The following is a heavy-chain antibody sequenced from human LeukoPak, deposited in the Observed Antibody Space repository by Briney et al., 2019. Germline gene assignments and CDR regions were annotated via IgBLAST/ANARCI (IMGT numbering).Heavy chain of an antibody. J-gene: IGHJ4*02. CDR1: GFIFDNCA. V-gene: IGHV3-43*02. CDR2: ISEDGSIT. D-gene: IGHD3-10*01. Sequence: GGSLRLSCVASGFIFDNCAMHWVRQVPGKGLEWLAIISEDGSITYYADSVKGRFSISRDNSKNSLYLQMNSLRREDTAFYYCAKDPRRGYYFDFWGQGTRVTVSS. CDR3: AKDPRRGYYFDF.